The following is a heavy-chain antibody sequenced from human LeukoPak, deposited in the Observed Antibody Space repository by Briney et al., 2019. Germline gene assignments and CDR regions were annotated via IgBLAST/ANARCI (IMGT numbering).Heavy chain of an antibody. D-gene: IGHD6-19*01. CDR3: ARYYSGWYNYYYYGMDV. J-gene: IGHJ6*02. CDR2: ISAYNGNT. V-gene: IGHV1-18*01. CDR1: GYTFTSYG. Sequence: ASVKVSCEASGYTFTSYGISWVRQAPGQGLEWMGWISAYNGNTNYAQKLQGRVTMTTDTSTSTAYMELRSLRSDDTAVYYCARYYSGWYNYYYYGMDVWGQGTTVTVSS.